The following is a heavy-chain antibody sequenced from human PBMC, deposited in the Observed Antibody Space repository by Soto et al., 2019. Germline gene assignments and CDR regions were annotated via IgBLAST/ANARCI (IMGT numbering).Heavy chain of an antibody. CDR1: GGTFSSYA. CDR2: IIPIFGTA. CDR3: XXALIASDXTXXDX. J-gene: IGHJ3*02. V-gene: IGHV1-69*01. D-gene: IGHD3-3*02. Sequence: QVQLVQSGAEVKKPGSSVKVSCKASGGTFSSYAISWVRQAPGQGLEWMGGIIPIFGTANYAQKFQGRVTXXXDESTSTAYMXLXXXXXXXXXXXXXXXALIASDXTXXDXWGQGTMVTV.